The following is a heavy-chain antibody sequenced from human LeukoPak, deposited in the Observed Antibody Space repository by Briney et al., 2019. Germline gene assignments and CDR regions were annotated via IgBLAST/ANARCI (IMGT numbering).Heavy chain of an antibody. Sequence: GGSLRLSCAASGFTFSSYSMNWVRQAPGKGLEWVSSISSSSSYIYYADSVKGRFTISRDNAKNSLYLQMNSLRAEDTAVYYCARHPKSLLVRGVNLIDYWGQGTLVTVSS. CDR1: GFTFSSYS. CDR3: ARHPKSLLVRGVNLIDY. V-gene: IGHV3-21*04. J-gene: IGHJ4*02. D-gene: IGHD3-10*01. CDR2: ISSSSSYI.